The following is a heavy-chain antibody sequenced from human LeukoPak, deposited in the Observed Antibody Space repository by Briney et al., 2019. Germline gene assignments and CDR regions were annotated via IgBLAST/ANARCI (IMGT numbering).Heavy chain of an antibody. CDR2: IYYSGST. V-gene: IGHV4-59*12. J-gene: IGHJ1*01. D-gene: IGHD2-15*01. Sequence: SETLSLTCTVSGGSISSYYWSWIRQPPGKGLEWIGYIYYSGSTNYNPSLKSRVTISVDTSKNQFSLRLTSVTAADTAMYYCGRNAAYCIDLWGQGTLVTVSS. CDR1: GGSISSYY. CDR3: GRNAAYCIDL.